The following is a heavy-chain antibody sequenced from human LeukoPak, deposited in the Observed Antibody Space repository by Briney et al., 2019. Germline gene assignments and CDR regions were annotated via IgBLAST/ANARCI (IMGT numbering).Heavy chain of an antibody. CDR2: ISSDGTSE. CDR1: GFIFSSSA. CDR3: ARGERWLQSPGNY. J-gene: IGHJ4*02. V-gene: IGHV3-30*04. Sequence: GGSLRLSCAASGFIFSSSAMHWFRQAPGKGLEFVAVISSDGTSEYYADSVRGRFTVSRDNSKNTVFLQMNSLSTEDTAVFHCARGERWLQSPGNYWGQGTLVTVSS. D-gene: IGHD5-24*01.